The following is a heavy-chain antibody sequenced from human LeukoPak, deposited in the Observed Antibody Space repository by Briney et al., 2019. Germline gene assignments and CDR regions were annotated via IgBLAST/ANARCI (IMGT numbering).Heavy chain of an antibody. D-gene: IGHD3-22*01. Sequence: PGRSLRLSCAASGFTFSSYGMHWVRQAPGKGLEWVAVISYDGSNKYYADSVKGRFTISRDNSKNTLYLQMNSLRAEDTAVYYCAREYYYDSSGLGYWGQGTLVTVSS. CDR2: ISYDGSNK. V-gene: IGHV3-30*03. CDR3: AREYYYDSSGLGY. J-gene: IGHJ4*02. CDR1: GFTFSSYG.